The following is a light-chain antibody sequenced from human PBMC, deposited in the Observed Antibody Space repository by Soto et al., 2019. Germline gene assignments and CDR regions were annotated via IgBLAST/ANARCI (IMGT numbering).Light chain of an antibody. V-gene: IGLV2-14*03. CDR1: SSDIGAYNY. J-gene: IGLJ1*01. CDR2: DVS. Sequence: QSALTQPASVSGSPGQSITVSCTGSSSDIGAYNYVSWYQHHPGEVPKLIIHDVSSRPSGLSDRFSGSKSGNTASLTISGLQAEDEADYYFTSYTSSDTLVFGSGTKLTVL. CDR3: TSYTSSDTLV.